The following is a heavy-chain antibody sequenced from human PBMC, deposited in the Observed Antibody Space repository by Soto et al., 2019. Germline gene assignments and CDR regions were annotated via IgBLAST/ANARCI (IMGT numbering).Heavy chain of an antibody. CDR2: ISAYKGRT. CDR1: GYTFTSHG. V-gene: IGHV1-18*01. J-gene: IGHJ3*02. Sequence: QGQLVQSGAEVKKPGASVKVSCKASGYTFTSHGITWVRQVPGQGLEWMGWISAYKGRTDYAQRVQGRVTMTTDTSTSTAYMELRSLRSDDTAVYYCARGVINDAFDIWGQGTMVTVSS. D-gene: IGHD3-10*01. CDR3: ARGVINDAFDI.